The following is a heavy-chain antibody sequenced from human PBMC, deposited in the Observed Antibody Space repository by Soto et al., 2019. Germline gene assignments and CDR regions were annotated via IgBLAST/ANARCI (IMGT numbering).Heavy chain of an antibody. CDR1: GFSLSTSGVG. J-gene: IGHJ4*02. V-gene: IGHV2-5*02. CDR2: IYWDDDK. D-gene: IGHD3-3*01. CDR3: AHRVLRAVFGLVTTTAIYFDF. Sequence: QITLNESGPTVVKPTETLTLTCTFSGFSLSTSGVGVGWVRQSPGKAPEWLAFIYWDDDKRYSTSLKRRLNITNDTSKNQVVLTMANVDPADTATYYCAHRVLRAVFGLVTTTAIYFDFWGQGTPVVVSS.